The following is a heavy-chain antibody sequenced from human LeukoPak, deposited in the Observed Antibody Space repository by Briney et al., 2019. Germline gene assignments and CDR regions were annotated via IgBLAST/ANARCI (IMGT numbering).Heavy chain of an antibody. CDR2: INIRGST. J-gene: IGHJ6*03. Sequence: PSETLSLTCAVYGGSFSGYCWSWICHRPPPGLGRDWVINIRGSTNYNAPLKSRVTISVDTSKYQLSLKLSSVTAADTAVYYCARGGRYGKIVATIARHYYYYMDVWGKGTTVTVSS. V-gene: IGHV4-34*01. D-gene: IGHD5-12*01. CDR3: ARGGRYGKIVATIARHYYYYMDV. CDR1: GGSFSGYC.